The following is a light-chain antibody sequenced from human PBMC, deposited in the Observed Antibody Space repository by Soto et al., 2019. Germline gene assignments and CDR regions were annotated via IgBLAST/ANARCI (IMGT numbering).Light chain of an antibody. J-gene: IGKJ1*01. CDR3: PQRYSSPRS. Sequence: DIQMTQSPSSLSASVGDRVTITCRASQSISSYLNWYQQKPGKAPKLLIYAASSLQSGVPSRFSGSGSGTAFTRTISSLQPEDVATYYCPQRYSSPRSFGQGTKGDIK. CDR1: QSISSY. CDR2: AAS. V-gene: IGKV1-39*01.